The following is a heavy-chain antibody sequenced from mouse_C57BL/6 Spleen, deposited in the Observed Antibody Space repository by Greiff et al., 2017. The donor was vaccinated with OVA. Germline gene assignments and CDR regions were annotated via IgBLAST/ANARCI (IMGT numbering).Heavy chain of an antibody. D-gene: IGHD1-1*01. V-gene: IGHV5-4*01. CDR1: GFTFSSYA. CDR3: AREALYGSSLYWYFDV. Sequence: EVKLMESGGGLVKPGGSLKLSCAASGFTFSSYAMSWVRQTPEKRLEWVATISDGGSYTYYPDNVKGRFTISRDNAKNNLYLQMSHLKSEDTAMYYCAREALYGSSLYWYFDVWGTGTTVTVSS. J-gene: IGHJ1*03. CDR2: ISDGGSYT.